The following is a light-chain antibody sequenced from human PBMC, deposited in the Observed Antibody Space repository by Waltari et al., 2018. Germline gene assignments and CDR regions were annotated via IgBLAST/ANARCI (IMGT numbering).Light chain of an antibody. Sequence: FVLKQTPFVSGPPGHRVSLSCPGSTSNLGDGYSVPWYQPVTRKAPKLIIYGTDTRPLGVPDRFVGAQSGTSASLVIIGLQAEDEADYYCQSYDTTLSVVFGGGTKLTVL. CDR1: TSNLGDGYS. V-gene: IGLV1-40*01. CDR3: QSYDTTLSVV. CDR2: GTD. J-gene: IGLJ2*01.